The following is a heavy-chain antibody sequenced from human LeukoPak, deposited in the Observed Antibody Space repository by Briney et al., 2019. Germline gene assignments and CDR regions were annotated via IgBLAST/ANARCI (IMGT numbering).Heavy chain of an antibody. J-gene: IGHJ4*02. CDR1: GFTFSDYY. D-gene: IGHD3-22*01. Sequence: PGGSLRLSCAASGFTFSDYYMSWIRQAPGKGLEWVSYISSSGSTIYYADSVKGRFTISRDNAKNSLYLQMNSLRAEDTAVYYCARDVDYYDSSGYFDYWGQGTLVTVSS. CDR3: ARDVDYYDSSGYFDY. CDR2: ISSSGSTI. V-gene: IGHV3-11*04.